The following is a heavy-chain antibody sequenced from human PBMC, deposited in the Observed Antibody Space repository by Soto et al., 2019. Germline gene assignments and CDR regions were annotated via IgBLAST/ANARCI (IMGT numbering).Heavy chain of an antibody. CDR2: ISYDGSNK. CDR1: GFTFSSYA. D-gene: IGHD1-26*01. Sequence: QVQLVESGGGVVQPGRSLRLSCAASGFTFSSYAIHWVRQAPGKGLEWVALISYDGSNKYYADSVKGRFTISRDNSKNTLYLQMNSLRAEDTAVYYCARQGGATSDYSDYWGQGTLVTVSS. CDR3: ARQGGATSDYSDY. V-gene: IGHV3-30-3*01. J-gene: IGHJ4*02.